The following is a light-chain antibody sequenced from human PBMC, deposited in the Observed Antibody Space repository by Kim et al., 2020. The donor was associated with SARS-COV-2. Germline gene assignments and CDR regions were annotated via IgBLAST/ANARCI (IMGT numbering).Light chain of an antibody. CDR2: DAS. Sequence: DIQLTQSPSTLSASVGDGVTITCRASQSLNNWLAWYQQKPGKAPKLLIYDASSLESGVPSRFSGSGSGTEFTLTITSLQPDDFATYDCQQYEAFPLTFGGGTKVDIK. V-gene: IGKV1-5*01. J-gene: IGKJ4*01. CDR1: QSLNNW. CDR3: QQYEAFPLT.